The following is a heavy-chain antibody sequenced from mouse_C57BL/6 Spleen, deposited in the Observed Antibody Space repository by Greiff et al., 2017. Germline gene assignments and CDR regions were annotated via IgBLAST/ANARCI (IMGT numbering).Heavy chain of an antibody. CDR3: ASADGYFSWFAY. CDR1: GYTFTSYW. CDR2: IDPSSGGT. D-gene: IGHD2-3*01. V-gene: IGHV1-72*01. J-gene: IGHJ3*01. Sequence: VQLQQPGAELVKPGASVKLSCKASGYTFTSYWMHWVKQRPGRGLEWIGRIDPSSGGTKYNEKFKSKATLTVDKPSSTAYMQLSSLTSEDSAVYYCASADGYFSWFAYWGQGTLVTVSA.